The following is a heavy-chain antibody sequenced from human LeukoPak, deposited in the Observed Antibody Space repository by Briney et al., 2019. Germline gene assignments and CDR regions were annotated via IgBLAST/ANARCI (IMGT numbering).Heavy chain of an antibody. CDR1: GGSISRYY. Sequence: SETLSLTCTVSGGSISRYYWSWIRQPPGKGLEWIGYIYYSGSTNYNPSLKSRVTISVDTSKNQFSLKLSSVTAADTAVYYCARENGDAYVWGSYRYFDYWGQGTLVTVSS. D-gene: IGHD3-16*02. J-gene: IGHJ4*02. CDR3: ARENGDAYVWGSYRYFDY. V-gene: IGHV4-59*12. CDR2: IYYSGST.